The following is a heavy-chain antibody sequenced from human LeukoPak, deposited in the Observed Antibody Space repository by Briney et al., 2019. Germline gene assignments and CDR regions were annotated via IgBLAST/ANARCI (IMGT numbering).Heavy chain of an antibody. Sequence: GASVKVSCKASGYTFTGYYMHWVRQAPGQGLESMGWINPNSGGTNYAQKFQGRVTMTRDTSISTAYMELSRLRSDDTAVYYCARDREPANWFDPWGQGTLITVSS. CDR1: GYTFTGYY. V-gene: IGHV1-2*02. D-gene: IGHD1-26*01. J-gene: IGHJ5*02. CDR2: INPNSGGT. CDR3: ARDREPANWFDP.